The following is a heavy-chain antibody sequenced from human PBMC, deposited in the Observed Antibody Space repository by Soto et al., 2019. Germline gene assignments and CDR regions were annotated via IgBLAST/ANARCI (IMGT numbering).Heavy chain of an antibody. V-gene: IGHV4-34*01. Sequence: SETLSLTCAVYGGSFSGYYWSWIRQPPGKGLEWIGEINHSGSTNYNPSLKSRVTISVDTSKNQFSLKLSSVTAADTAVYYCARGRNDFWSGYYGTDYWGQGTLVTVSS. J-gene: IGHJ4*02. CDR2: INHSGST. D-gene: IGHD3-3*01. CDR1: GGSFSGYY. CDR3: ARGRNDFWSGYYGTDY.